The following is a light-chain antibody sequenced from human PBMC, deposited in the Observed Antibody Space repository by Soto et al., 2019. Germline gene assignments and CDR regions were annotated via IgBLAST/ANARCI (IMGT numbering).Light chain of an antibody. CDR1: QTIDSW. Sequence: DIQMTQSPSTLSSSVGDRVAITCRASQTIDSWLAWYQHKLEKAPKRLIYKASTLENGVPSRFSGRGSGTEFTLALCSRQPDDGANYYCQQYETYWAFGQGTKVEI. V-gene: IGKV1-5*03. CDR3: QQYETYWA. J-gene: IGKJ1*01. CDR2: KAS.